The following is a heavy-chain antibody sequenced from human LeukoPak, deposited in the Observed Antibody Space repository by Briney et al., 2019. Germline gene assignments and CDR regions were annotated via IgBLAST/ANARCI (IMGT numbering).Heavy chain of an antibody. CDR2: IYSGGST. D-gene: IGHD3-16*02. CDR3: ASDDDYVWGSYRSY. V-gene: IGHV3-66*02. Sequence: TGGSLRLSCAASGFTVSSNYMSWVRQAPGKGPEWVSVIYSGGSTYYADSVKGRFTISRDNSKNTLYLQMNSLRAEDTAVYYCASDDDYVWGSYRSYWGQGTLVTVSS. CDR1: GFTVSSNY. J-gene: IGHJ4*02.